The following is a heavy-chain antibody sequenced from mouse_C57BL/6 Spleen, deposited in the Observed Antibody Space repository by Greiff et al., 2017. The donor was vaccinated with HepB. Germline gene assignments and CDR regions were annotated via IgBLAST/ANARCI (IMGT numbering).Heavy chain of an antibody. V-gene: IGHV1-81*01. J-gene: IGHJ4*01. D-gene: IGHD2-5*01. Sequence: QVQLQQSGAELARPGASVKLSCKASGYTFTSYGISWVKQRTGQGLEWIGEIYPRSGNTYYNEKFKGKATLTADKSSSTAYMVLRSRTSEDSAVYFCARVAYYSNYYYAMDYWGQGTSVTVSS. CDR3: ARVAYYSNYYYAMDY. CDR2: IYPRSGNT. CDR1: GYTFTSYG.